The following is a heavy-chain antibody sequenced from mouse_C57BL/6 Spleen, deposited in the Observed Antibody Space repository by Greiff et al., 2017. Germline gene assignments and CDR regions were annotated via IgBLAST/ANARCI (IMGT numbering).Heavy chain of an antibody. CDR2: IYPGDGDT. D-gene: IGHD2-10*01. Sequence: QVQLQQSGPELVKPGASVKISCKASGYAFSSSWMNWVKQRPGTGLEWIGRIYPGDGDTNYNGKFKGKATLTADKSSSTAYMQLSSLTSEDSAVYFCATYYERPAMDYWGQGTSVTVSS. V-gene: IGHV1-82*01. J-gene: IGHJ4*01. CDR1: GYAFSSSW. CDR3: ATYYERPAMDY.